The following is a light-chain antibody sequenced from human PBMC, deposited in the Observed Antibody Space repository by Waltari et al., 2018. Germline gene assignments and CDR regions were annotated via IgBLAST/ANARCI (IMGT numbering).Light chain of an antibody. CDR1: QRSNIY. CDR2: AAS. V-gene: IGKV1-39*01. CDR3: QQSFTTPQNT. J-gene: IGKJ2*01. Sequence: DIQMTQSPSSLSASVGDRVTITCRARQRSNIYVNLYQQKPGKATNLLIYAASSLQSGVPSRFSGSGSWTDFSLTISSLQPGDFATYYCQQSFTTPQNTFGQGTRLEIK.